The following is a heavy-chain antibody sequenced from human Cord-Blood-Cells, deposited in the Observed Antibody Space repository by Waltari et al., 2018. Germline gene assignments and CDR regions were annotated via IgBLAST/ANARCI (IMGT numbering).Heavy chain of an antibody. V-gene: IGHV3-33*01. J-gene: IGHJ4*02. CDR3: AREYQLLLDY. CDR2: IWYDGSNK. CDR1: GFTFSSYG. Sequence: QVQLVESGGGVVQPGRSLRLSCAASGFTFSSYGMTWVRQAPGKGLEWVAVIWYDGSNKYYADSVKGRFTISRDNSKNMLYLQMNSLRAEDTAVYYCAREYQLLLDYWGQGTLVTVSS. D-gene: IGHD2-2*01.